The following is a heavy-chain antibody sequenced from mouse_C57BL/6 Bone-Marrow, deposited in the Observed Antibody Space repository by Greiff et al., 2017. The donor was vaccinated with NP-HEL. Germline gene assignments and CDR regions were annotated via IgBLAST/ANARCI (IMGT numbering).Heavy chain of an antibody. J-gene: IGHJ2*01. Sequence: VHVKQSVAELVRPGASVKLSCTASGFNIKNTYMHWVKQRPEQGLEWIGRIDPANGNTKYAPKFQGKATITADTSSNTAYLQLSSLTSEDTAIYYCASPITTVVGGYFDYWGQGTTLTVSS. CDR3: ASPITTVVGGYFDY. D-gene: IGHD1-1*01. CDR1: GFNIKNTY. V-gene: IGHV14-3*01. CDR2: IDPANGNT.